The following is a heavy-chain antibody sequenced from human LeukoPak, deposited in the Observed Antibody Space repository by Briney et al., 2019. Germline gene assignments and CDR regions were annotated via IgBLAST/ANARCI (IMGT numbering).Heavy chain of an antibody. CDR1: GYTFTGYY. D-gene: IGHD3-16*01. V-gene: IGHV1-2*04. CDR3: ARDEQYQLMILDF. Sequence: ASVTVSCMASGYTFTGYYMHWVRQAPGQGLEWMGWINPNSGGTNYAQKFQGWVTMTRDTSISTAYMELRSLKSDDTAVYYCARDEQYQLMILDFWGQGTLITVSS. CDR2: INPNSGGT. J-gene: IGHJ4*02.